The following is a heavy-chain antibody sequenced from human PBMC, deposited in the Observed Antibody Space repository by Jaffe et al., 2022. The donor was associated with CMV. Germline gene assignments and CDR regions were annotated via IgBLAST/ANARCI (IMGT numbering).Heavy chain of an antibody. V-gene: IGHV1-46*01. Sequence: QVQLVQSGAEVKKPGASVKVSCKASGYTFTSYYMHWVRQAPGQGLEWMGIINPSGGSTSYAQKFQGRVTMTRDTSTSTVYMELSSLRSEDTAVYYCARPLRSYQGIGDWYFDLWGRGTLVTVSS. D-gene: IGHD6-13*01. CDR3: ARPLRSYQGIGDWYFDL. CDR2: INPSGGST. CDR1: GYTFTSYY. J-gene: IGHJ2*01.